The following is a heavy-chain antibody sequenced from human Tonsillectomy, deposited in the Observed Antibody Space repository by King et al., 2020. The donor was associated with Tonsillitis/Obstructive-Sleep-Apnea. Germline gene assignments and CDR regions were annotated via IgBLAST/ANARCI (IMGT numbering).Heavy chain of an antibody. J-gene: IGHJ6*02. D-gene: IGHD3-3*01. CDR1: GFTFSSYA. V-gene: IGHV3-23*04. CDR2: ISGSGGST. Sequence: VQLVESGGGLVQPGGSLRLSCAASGFTFSSYAMSWVRQAPGKGLEWVSAISGSGGSTYYADSVKGRFTISRDNSKNTLYLQMNSLRAEDTAVYYCVKGSQVDDFWSGYAGDGMDVWGQGTTVTVSS. CDR3: VKGSQVDDFWSGYAGDGMDV.